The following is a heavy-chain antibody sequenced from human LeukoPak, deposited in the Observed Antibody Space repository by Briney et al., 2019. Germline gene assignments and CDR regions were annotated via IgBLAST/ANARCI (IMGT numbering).Heavy chain of an antibody. CDR1: GGSFSGYY. CDR3: ARMYSSSWYVNYFDY. D-gene: IGHD6-13*01. V-gene: IGHV4-34*01. J-gene: IGHJ4*02. Sequence: PSETLSLTCAVYGGSFSGYYWSWIRQPPGKGLEWIGEINHSGSTNYNPSLTSRVTISVDTSKNQFSLKLSSVTAADTAVYYCARMYSSSWYVNYFDYWGQGTLVTVSS. CDR2: INHSGST.